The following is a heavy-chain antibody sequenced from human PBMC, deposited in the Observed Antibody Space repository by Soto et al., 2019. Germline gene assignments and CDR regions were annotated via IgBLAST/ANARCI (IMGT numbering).Heavy chain of an antibody. CDR1: GFANY. Sequence: EAQVVESGGGLVQPGGSLRLSCATSGFANYLIWVRQAPGKGLECVSGIFGGGRMYYADSVKGRFITSKDNSNNMVYLQMHSLRAEDTAIYYCARPSGNNERAFDLWGRGTVVAVSS. D-gene: IGHD1-26*01. CDR3: ARPSGNNERAFDL. V-gene: IGHV3-53*01. CDR2: IFGGGRM. J-gene: IGHJ3*01.